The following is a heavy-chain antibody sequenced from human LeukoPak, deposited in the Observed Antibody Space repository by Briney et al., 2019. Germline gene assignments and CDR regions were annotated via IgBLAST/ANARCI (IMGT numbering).Heavy chain of an antibody. Sequence: SETLSLTCTVSGYSISSGYYWGWIRQPPGKGLEWIGSIYHSGSTYYNPSLKSRVTISVDTSKNQFSLKLSSVTAADTAVYYCARQRPPQNYYDSSGYYFDYWGQGTLVTVSS. D-gene: IGHD3-22*01. J-gene: IGHJ4*02. CDR1: GYSISSGYY. CDR3: ARQRPPQNYYDSSGYYFDY. V-gene: IGHV4-38-2*02. CDR2: IYHSGST.